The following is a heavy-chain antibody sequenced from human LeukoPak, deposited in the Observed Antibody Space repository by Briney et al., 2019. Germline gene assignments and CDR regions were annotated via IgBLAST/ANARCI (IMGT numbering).Heavy chain of an antibody. D-gene: IGHD1-14*01. CDR1: GGSMSSTKW. CDR2: IYHSGST. J-gene: IGHJ4*02. V-gene: IGHV4-4*02. CDR3: ATSTVMNHYCFDY. Sequence: PSETLSLTCAVSGGSMSSTKWWSWVRPPPGKGLEWIGEIYHSGSTNYNPSLTSRVTISVDKSKNQVSLNLSSVTAADTAVYYCATSTVMNHYCFDYWAQGTLVTVSS.